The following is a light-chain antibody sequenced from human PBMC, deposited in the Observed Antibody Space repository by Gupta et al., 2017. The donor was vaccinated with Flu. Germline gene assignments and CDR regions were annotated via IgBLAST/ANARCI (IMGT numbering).Light chain of an antibody. Sequence: SVLTPPPSASAAPAPRVTISCSGATSNIGGNSGYWYQQLPGTAPNALIYKNNQRPAGVPDRFSGSNSGTSASLAISGLRSEDEADYYCSAWEDSLSGPVFGGGTNLTVL. V-gene: IGLV1-47*01. CDR2: KNN. CDR3: SAWEDSLSGPV. J-gene: IGLJ3*02. CDR1: TSNIGGNS.